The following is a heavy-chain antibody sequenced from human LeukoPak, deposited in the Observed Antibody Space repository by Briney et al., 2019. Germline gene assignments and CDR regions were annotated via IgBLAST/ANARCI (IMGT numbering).Heavy chain of an antibody. CDR2: ISSSSSYI. J-gene: IGHJ4*02. V-gene: IGHV3-21*01. CDR3: ARDVLLWFGESD. CDR1: GFTFSSYS. Sequence: GGSLRLSCAASGFTFSSYSMNWVRQAPGKGLEWVSSISSSSSYIYYADSVKGRFTISRDNAKNSLYLQMNSLRAEDTAVYYCARDVLLWFGESDWGQGTLVTVSS. D-gene: IGHD3-10*01.